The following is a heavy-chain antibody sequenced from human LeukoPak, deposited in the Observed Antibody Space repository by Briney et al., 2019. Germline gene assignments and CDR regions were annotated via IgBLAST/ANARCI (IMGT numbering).Heavy chain of an antibody. J-gene: IGHJ5*02. Sequence: PGGSLRLSCAASGFTFSNYWMIWVRQAPGKGLEWVANINEDASKKYYVDSVEGRFTISRDDAKNSRYLQMNSLRAEDTAMYYCATSTYSSSPSWGQGTLVTVSS. CDR3: ATSTYSSSPS. CDR2: INEDASKK. D-gene: IGHD6-6*01. CDR1: GFTFSNYW. V-gene: IGHV3-7*01.